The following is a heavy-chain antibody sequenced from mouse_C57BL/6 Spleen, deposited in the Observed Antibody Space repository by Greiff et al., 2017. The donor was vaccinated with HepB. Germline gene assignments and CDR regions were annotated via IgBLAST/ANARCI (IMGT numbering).Heavy chain of an antibody. CDR3: ARDLGHFDV. V-gene: IGHV5-16*01. CDR1: GFTFSDYY. CDR2: INYDGSST. Sequence: EVMLVESEGGLVQPGSSMKLSCTASGFTFSDYYMAWVRQVPEKGLEWVANINYDGSSTYYLDSLKSRFIISRDNAKNILYLQMSSLKSEDTATYYCARDLGHFDVWGTGTTVTVSS. J-gene: IGHJ1*03.